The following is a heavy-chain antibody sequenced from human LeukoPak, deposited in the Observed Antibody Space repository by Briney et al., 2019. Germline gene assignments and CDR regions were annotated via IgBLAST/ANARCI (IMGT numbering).Heavy chain of an antibody. CDR2: IYTSGST. CDR3: ARGHGYCSGGSCYSWYYYYYYMDV. CDR1: GGSISSGSYY. Sequence: SETLSLTCTVSGGSISSGSYYWSWIRQPAGKGLEWIGRIYTSGSTNYNPSLKSRVTISVDTSKNQFSLKLSSVTAADTAVYYCARGHGYCSGGSCYSWYYYYYYMDVWGKGTTVTVSS. V-gene: IGHV4-61*02. D-gene: IGHD2-15*01. J-gene: IGHJ6*03.